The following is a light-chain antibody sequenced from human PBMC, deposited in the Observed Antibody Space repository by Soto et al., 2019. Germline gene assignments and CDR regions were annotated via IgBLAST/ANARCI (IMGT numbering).Light chain of an antibody. CDR3: QHYNILSRT. CDR2: DAS. Sequence: DIQMTQSPSTLSASVGDRVSITCRASQSISNWLAWYQQKPGKAPKLLIYDASSLESGVPSRFSGSGSGTEFTLTISSLQPEDFATYYCQHYNILSRTFGHGTKVDIK. V-gene: IGKV1-5*01. J-gene: IGKJ1*01. CDR1: QSISNW.